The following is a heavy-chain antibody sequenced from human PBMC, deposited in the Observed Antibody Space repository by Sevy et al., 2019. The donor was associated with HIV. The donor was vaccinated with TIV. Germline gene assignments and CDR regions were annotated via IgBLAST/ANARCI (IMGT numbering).Heavy chain of an antibody. J-gene: IGHJ4*02. CDR2: IWHDGTKK. CDR3: VRVTPDEDGTTLDS. CDR1: GFIFSYYG. D-gene: IGHD4-4*01. V-gene: IGHV3-33*01. Sequence: GGSLRLSCAASGFIFSYYGMHWVRQAPGKGLEWVAIIWHDGTKKHYLESVKGRFTISRDNSKNTVYLQMNSLRVEDSGTYYCVRVTPDEDGTTLDSWGLGTLVTVSS.